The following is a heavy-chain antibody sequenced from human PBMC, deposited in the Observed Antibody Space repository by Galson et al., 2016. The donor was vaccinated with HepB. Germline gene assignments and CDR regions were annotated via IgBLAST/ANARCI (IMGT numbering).Heavy chain of an antibody. CDR2: MYHSGST. D-gene: IGHD3-22*01. CDR3: ARGQIVVVIPYFDN. V-gene: IGHV4-38-2*02. CDR1: AYAINSGYY. J-gene: IGHJ4*02. Sequence: ETLSLTCTVSAYAINSGYYWGWIRQPPGKGLEWIGNMYHSGSTYYNPSLKSRVSISLDTSKNQFSLKLSSVTAADTAVYYCARGQIVVVIPYFDNWGQGSLVTVSS.